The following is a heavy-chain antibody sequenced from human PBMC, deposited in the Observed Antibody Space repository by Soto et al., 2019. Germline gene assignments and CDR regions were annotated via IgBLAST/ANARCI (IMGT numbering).Heavy chain of an antibody. J-gene: IGHJ1*01. CDR3: ARGSGMSYPNGSEERGRGN. CDR2: INYSGST. V-gene: IGHV4-31*03. Sequence: SETLSLTCTVSGASVDSAGYFWTWIRQRPGKGLEWIGHINYSGSTDHTPSLRSRLMVSIDTSKNQFSLKLNSVTAADTAIYYWARGSGMSYPNGSEERGRGNWG. D-gene: IGHD1-26*01. CDR1: GASVDSAGYF.